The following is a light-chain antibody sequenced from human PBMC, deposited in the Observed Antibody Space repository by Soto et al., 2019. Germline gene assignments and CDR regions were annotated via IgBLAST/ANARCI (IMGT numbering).Light chain of an antibody. Sequence: IQLTQSPSSLSATVGDRVTITCRASQDISRALAWYQQKPGKAPNLLISPASNLRSGVPSRFSGSGSGTDFTLTIDGLQPEDFTTYWCQQLYGYPLTFGGGTKVDIK. CDR3: QQLYGYPLT. CDR1: QDISRA. V-gene: IGKV1-9*01. CDR2: PAS. J-gene: IGKJ4*01.